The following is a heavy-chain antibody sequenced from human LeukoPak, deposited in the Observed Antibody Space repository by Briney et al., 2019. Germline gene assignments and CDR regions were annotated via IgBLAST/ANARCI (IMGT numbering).Heavy chain of an antibody. CDR2: MYYSGST. D-gene: IGHD2-15*01. CDR3: ARGAVGGGSPQTDY. J-gene: IGHJ4*02. CDR1: GDSISSSTYY. Sequence: SETLSLTCTVSGDSISSSTYYWGWIRQPPGKGLEWIGSMYYSGSTYYNASLKSRVTISVDTSKNQFSLKLSSVTAADTAVYYCARGAVGGGSPQTDYWGQGTLVTVSS. V-gene: IGHV4-39*07.